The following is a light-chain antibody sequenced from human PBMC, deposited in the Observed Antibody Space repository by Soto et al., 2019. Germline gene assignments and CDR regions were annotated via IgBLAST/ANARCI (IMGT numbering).Light chain of an antibody. CDR1: QDISNY. CDR2: AAS. V-gene: IGKV1-27*01. J-gene: IGKJ5*01. Sequence: DIQMTQPPSSLSSSVGDIVTITFRASQDISNYLDWYQQKQGKVPKLLIYAASTLQSGVPSRLSGSGYGTDLTITISSMQHEDFETYYCQQANSFTITFGHGTRLEIK. CDR3: QQANSFTIT.